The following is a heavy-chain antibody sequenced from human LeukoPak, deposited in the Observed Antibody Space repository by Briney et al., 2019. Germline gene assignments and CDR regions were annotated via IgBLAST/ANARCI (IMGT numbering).Heavy chain of an antibody. CDR2: INHSGST. D-gene: IGHD5-24*01. J-gene: IGHJ3*02. Sequence: SETLSLTCAVYGGSFSGYYWSWIRQPPGKGLEWIGEINHSGSTNYNPSLKSRVTISVDTSKNQFSLKLSSVTAADTAVYYCARGGEMATISPFDIWGQGTMVTVSS. CDR3: ARGGEMATISPFDI. V-gene: IGHV4-34*01. CDR1: GGSFSGYY.